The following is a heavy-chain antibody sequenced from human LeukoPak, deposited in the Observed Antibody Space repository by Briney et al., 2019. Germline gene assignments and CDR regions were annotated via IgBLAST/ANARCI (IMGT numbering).Heavy chain of an antibody. CDR3: ARGGGVYYDSSGRGIFDY. CDR1: GFTFSSYE. V-gene: IGHV3-48*03. D-gene: IGHD3-22*01. Sequence: GGSLRLSCAASGFTFSSYEMNWVRQAPGKGLEGVSYISSSGSTIYYADSVKGRFTISRDNAKNSLYLQMNSLRAEDTAVYYCARGGGVYYDSSGRGIFDYWGQGTLVTVSS. J-gene: IGHJ4*02. CDR2: ISSSGSTI.